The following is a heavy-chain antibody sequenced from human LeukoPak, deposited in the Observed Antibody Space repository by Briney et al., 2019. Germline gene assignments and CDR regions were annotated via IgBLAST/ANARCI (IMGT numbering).Heavy chain of an antibody. D-gene: IGHD1/OR15-1a*01. V-gene: IGHV4-59*08. J-gene: IGHJ3*02. Sequence: SETLSLTCTVSGGSIISYYWSWIRQPPGKGLEWIGYIYYSGRTSYNPSLKSGVTISVDTSNNQFSLKLDSVTAADTAVYFCARHGGTVAINDAFDIWGQGTMVTVSS. CDR2: IYYSGRT. CDR1: GGSIISYY. CDR3: ARHGGTVAINDAFDI.